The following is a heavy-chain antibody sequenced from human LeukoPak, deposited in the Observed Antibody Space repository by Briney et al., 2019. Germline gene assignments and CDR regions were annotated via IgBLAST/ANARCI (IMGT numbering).Heavy chain of an antibody. CDR2: IYPGDSDT. J-gene: IGHJ4*02. V-gene: IGHV5-51*01. CDR3: ARQGIYDSSGYYYVGYDYFDY. CDR1: GYNFTSYW. D-gene: IGHD3-22*01. Sequence: GESLKISCKGSGYNFTSYWVGWGRQVPGKGLEWMGIIYPGDSDTRDSPSFQGQVTISADKSISTAYLQWSSLKASDTAMYYCARQGIYDSSGYYYVGYDYFDYWGQGTLVTVSS.